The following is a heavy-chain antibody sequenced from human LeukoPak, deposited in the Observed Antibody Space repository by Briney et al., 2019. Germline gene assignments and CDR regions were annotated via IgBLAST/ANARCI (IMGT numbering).Heavy chain of an antibody. D-gene: IGHD6-13*01. CDR3: ARVGYTGTWYSSPPFDY. Sequence: PGGSLRLSCAVSGFTVSSNYISWVRQAPGKGLEWVSVIYSGGSTNYADSVRGRFTISRDNSKNTLYLQMNSLRVEDTAVYYCARVGYTGTWYSSPPFDYWGQGTLVTVST. CDR2: IYSGGST. CDR1: GFTVSSNY. V-gene: IGHV3-66*01. J-gene: IGHJ4*02.